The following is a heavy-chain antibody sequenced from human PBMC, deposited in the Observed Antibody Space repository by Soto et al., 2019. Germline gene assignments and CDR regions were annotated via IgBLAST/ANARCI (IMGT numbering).Heavy chain of an antibody. CDR3: ASLLVARKGSWFDP. CDR1: GGSFSGYY. J-gene: IGHJ5*02. CDR2: INHSGST. Sequence: SETLSLTCAVYGGSFSGYYWSWIRQPPGKGLEWIGEINHSGSTNYNPSLKSRVTISVDTSKNQFSLKLSSVTAADTAVYYCASLLVARKGSWFDPWGQGTLVTVSS. V-gene: IGHV4-34*01. D-gene: IGHD5-12*01.